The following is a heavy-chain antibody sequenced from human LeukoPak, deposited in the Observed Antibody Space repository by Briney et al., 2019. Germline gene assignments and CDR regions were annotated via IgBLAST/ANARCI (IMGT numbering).Heavy chain of an antibody. CDR2: ISGSGDVI. CDR3: AKDHTRGYDDGYGAFDI. V-gene: IGHV3-23*01. Sequence: GGSLRLSCEVSGFTFSSYAMAWVRQAPGKGLEWVSSISGSGDVIRYADSVKGRLTISRDNSRNTLYLQMSSLRVEDTAVYFCAKDHTRGYDDGYGAFDIWGRGTMLTVSS. D-gene: IGHD5-18*01. J-gene: IGHJ3*02. CDR1: GFTFSSYA.